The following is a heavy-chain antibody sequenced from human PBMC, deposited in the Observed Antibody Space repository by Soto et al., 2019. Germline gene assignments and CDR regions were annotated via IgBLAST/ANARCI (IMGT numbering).Heavy chain of an antibody. J-gene: IGHJ6*03. CDR2: IYYSGST. D-gene: IGHD2-21*01. Sequence: SETLSLTCTVSGGSISSYYWSWIRQPPGKGLEWIGYIYYSGSTNYNPSLKSRVTISVDTSKNQFSLKLSSVTAADTAVYYCARFDSRNYYYYYMDVWGKGTTVTVSS. CDR3: ARFDSRNYYYYYMDV. V-gene: IGHV4-59*01. CDR1: GGSISSYY.